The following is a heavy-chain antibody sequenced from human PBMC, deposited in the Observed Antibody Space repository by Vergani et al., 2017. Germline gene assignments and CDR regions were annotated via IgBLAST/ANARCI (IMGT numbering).Heavy chain of an antibody. J-gene: IGHJ4*02. V-gene: IGHV3-23*01. CDR1: GFTFSSYA. CDR2: ISGSGGST. Sequence: EVQLLESGGGLVQPGGSLRLSCAASGFTFSSYAMSWVRQAPGKGLEWVSAISGSGGSTYYADYVKGRFTISRDNSKNTLYLQMKSLRAEDTAVYYCAKVWGDLYYFDYWGQGTLVTVSS. CDR3: AKVWGDLYYFDY. D-gene: IGHD3-16*01.